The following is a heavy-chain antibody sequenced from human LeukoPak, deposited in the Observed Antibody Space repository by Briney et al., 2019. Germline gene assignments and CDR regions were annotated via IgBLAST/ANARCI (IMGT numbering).Heavy chain of an antibody. D-gene: IGHD3-10*01. Sequence: GGSLRLSCAASGFTFSSYSMNWVRQAPGKGLEWVSSISSSSSYIYYADSVKGRFTISRDNAKNSLYLQVNSLRAEDSAVYYCAKDRGSGGSNLDGMDVWGQGTTVTVSS. CDR1: GFTFSSYS. J-gene: IGHJ6*02. CDR3: AKDRGSGGSNLDGMDV. CDR2: ISSSSSYI. V-gene: IGHV3-21*01.